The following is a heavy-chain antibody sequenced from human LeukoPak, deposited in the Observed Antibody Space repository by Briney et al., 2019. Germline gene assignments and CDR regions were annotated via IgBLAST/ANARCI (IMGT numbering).Heavy chain of an antibody. J-gene: IGHJ4*02. CDR2: ITGSGGDT. Sequence: SGGTLRLSCAASGFTFSDYAMSWVRQAPGEGLEWVSDITGSGGDTYHAESVKGRFTASRDNSKKTLFLQMDSLRAEDTAVYFCAKGSATIRPYYFDYWGQGTLVTVSS. CDR1: GFTFSDYA. V-gene: IGHV3-23*01. CDR3: AKGSATIRPYYFDY. D-gene: IGHD2-15*01.